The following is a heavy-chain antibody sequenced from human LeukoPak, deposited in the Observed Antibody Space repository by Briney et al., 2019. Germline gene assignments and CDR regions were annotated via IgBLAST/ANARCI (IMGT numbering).Heavy chain of an antibody. CDR1: GYTFTGYY. J-gene: IGHJ4*02. Sequence: ASVKVSCKASGYTFTGYYMHWVRQAPGQGLEWMGWINPNSGGTNYAQKFQGRVTMTRDTSISTAYMELSRLRSDDTAVYYCARDVGGNSDYFDYWGQGTLVTVSS. CDR2: INPNSGGT. CDR3: ARDVGGNSDYFDY. V-gene: IGHV1-2*02. D-gene: IGHD4-23*01.